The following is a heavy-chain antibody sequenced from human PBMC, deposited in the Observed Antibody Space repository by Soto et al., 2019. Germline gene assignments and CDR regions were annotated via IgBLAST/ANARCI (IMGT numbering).Heavy chain of an antibody. CDR3: AKLDSSSWAFDY. CDR1: GFTFSSYW. D-gene: IGHD6-13*01. J-gene: IGHJ4*02. Sequence: GSLRLSCAASGFTFSSYWMKWVRPGPGKGLVWVSRINRKRSDTSYADSVKGRFTISRDNAKNTLYLQMISLRAEDTAVYYCAKLDSSSWAFDYWGQGTLVTVSS. CDR2: INRKRSDT. V-gene: IGHV3-74*01.